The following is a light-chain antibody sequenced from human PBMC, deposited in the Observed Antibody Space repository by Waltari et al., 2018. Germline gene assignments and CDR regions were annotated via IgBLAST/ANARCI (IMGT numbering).Light chain of an antibody. CDR3: QQRSNWPPLT. V-gene: IGKV3-11*01. Sequence: IVLTQSPATLSLSTGERATLSCRASQSVSSDLAWYQQKPGQAPRLLIYDASNRATGIPARFSGSGSGTDFTLTISSLGPEDFAVYYCQQRSNWPPLTFGGGTKVEIK. CDR2: DAS. J-gene: IGKJ4*01. CDR1: QSVSSD.